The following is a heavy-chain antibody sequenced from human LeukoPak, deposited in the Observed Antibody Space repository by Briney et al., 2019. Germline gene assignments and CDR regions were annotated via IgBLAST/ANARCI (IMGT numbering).Heavy chain of an antibody. CDR2: INSDGSST. D-gene: IGHD1/OR15-1a*01. V-gene: IGHV3-74*01. J-gene: IGHJ4*02. CDR1: GLTFSSYW. CDR3: ARDQNREGFDY. Sequence: GGSLRLSCAASGLTFSSYWMHWVHQAPGKGLVWVSRINSDGSSTSYADSVKGRFTISRDHAKNTLYLQMNSLRAEDTAVYYCARDQNREGFDYWGQGTLVTVSS.